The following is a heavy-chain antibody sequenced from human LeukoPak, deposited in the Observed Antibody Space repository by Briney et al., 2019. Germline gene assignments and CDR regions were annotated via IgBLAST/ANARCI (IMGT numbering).Heavy chain of an antibody. Sequence: PGGSLRLSCAASGXTFSSYAMTWVRQAPGKGLEWVSTISGSGGSTYNADSVKGRFTISRDNSKNTLYLQMNSLRAEDTAVYYCAKDRGSPVVVTAFDYWGQGTLVTVSS. CDR3: AKDRGSPVVVTAFDY. CDR2: ISGSGGST. J-gene: IGHJ4*02. D-gene: IGHD2-21*02. CDR1: GXTFSSYA. V-gene: IGHV3-23*01.